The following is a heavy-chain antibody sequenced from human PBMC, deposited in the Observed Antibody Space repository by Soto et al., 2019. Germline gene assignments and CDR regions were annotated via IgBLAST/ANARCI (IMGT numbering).Heavy chain of an antibody. J-gene: IGHJ4*02. CDR3: AKQSSSWFYLES. Sequence: PGGSLRLSCAVSAFTFSNYGMSWVRQAPGKGLEWVATISGSGVNTYYADAVKGRFTVSRDNFNNTLFLQMNSLRAEDTAVYYCAKQSSSWFYLESWGQGTLVTVSS. V-gene: IGHV3-23*01. D-gene: IGHD6-13*01. CDR2: ISGSGVNT. CDR1: AFTFSNYG.